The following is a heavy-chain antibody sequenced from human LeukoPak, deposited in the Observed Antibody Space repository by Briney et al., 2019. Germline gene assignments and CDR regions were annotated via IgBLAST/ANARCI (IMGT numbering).Heavy chain of an antibody. CDR1: GFTFTNHW. CDR3: AKSGSSVFWS. CDR2: IKEDGSKK. Sequence: PGGSLRLSCAASGFTFTNHWMSWVRQAPGKGLEWVANIKEDGSKKYYVDSVKGRFTVSRDNVKNSLFLQMNSLRVDDTAVYYCAKSGSSVFWSWGQGTLVTVSS. D-gene: IGHD3-3*02. V-gene: IGHV3-7*03. J-gene: IGHJ5*02.